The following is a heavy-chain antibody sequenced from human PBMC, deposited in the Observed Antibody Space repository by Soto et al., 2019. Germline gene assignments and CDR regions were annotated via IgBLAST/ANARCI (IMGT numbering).Heavy chain of an antibody. D-gene: IGHD6-13*01. CDR3: ARTNYPRAQQRYYFDY. CDR1: GGTFSSYA. J-gene: IGHJ4*02. V-gene: IGHV1-69*06. CDR2: IIPIFGTA. Sequence: QVQLVQSGAEVKKPGSSVKVSCKESGGTFSSYAISWVRPAPGHGLEWMEGIIPIFGTANYAQKFQGRVTITADKSTRTAYMELSSLRSEDTSVYYCARTNYPRAQQRYYFDYWGQGTLVTVSS.